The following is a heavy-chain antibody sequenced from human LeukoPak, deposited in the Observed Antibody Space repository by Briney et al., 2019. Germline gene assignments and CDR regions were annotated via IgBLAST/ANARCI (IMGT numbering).Heavy chain of an antibody. CDR3: ASRYSSGWSVH. D-gene: IGHD6-19*01. V-gene: IGHV3-74*01. CDR1: GFTFSSYW. Sequence: PGGSLRLSCAAAGFTFSSYWMHWVRQAPGKGLVWVSRINTDGSSTNYADSVKGRFTISRDNAKNTLYLQMNSLRAEDTAVYYCASRYSSGWSVHWGQGTLVTVSS. J-gene: IGHJ4*02. CDR2: INTDGSST.